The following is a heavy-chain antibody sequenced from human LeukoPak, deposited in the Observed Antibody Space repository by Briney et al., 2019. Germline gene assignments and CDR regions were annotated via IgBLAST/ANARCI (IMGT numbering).Heavy chain of an antibody. V-gene: IGHV4-59*08. Sequence: PSETLSLTCTVSGGSISSYYWSWIRQPPGKGLEWIGYIYYSGTTNYNPSLKSRVTISVDTSKNQFSLKLSSVTAADTAVYYCARGTQLFGGLDVWGQGTKVAVSS. J-gene: IGHJ6*02. CDR2: IYYSGTT. CDR3: ARGTQLFGGLDV. D-gene: IGHD3-16*01. CDR1: GGSISSYY.